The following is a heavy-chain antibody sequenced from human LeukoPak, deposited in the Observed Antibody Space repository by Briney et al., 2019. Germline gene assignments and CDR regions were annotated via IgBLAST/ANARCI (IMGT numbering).Heavy chain of an antibody. Sequence: GGSLRLSCAASGFTFDDYAVHWARQVPGKGLEWVSGFNWNTGNIDYADSVKGRFTISRDNAKNSLYLQMNSLRTEDTAFYYCAKVHCSSADCFTGGFDCWGQGTLVIVSS. CDR1: GFTFDDYA. CDR3: AKVHCSSADCFTGGFDC. CDR2: FNWNTGNI. V-gene: IGHV3-9*01. J-gene: IGHJ4*02. D-gene: IGHD2-2*02.